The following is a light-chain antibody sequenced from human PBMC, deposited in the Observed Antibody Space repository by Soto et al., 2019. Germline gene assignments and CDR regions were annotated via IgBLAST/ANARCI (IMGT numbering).Light chain of an antibody. J-gene: IGLJ1*01. Sequence: QPVLTQPASVSGSPGQSITISCTGTSSDVGGYNYVSWYQQHPGKAPKLMIYDVSNRPSGVSNRFSGSKSGNTASLTISGLQAEDEAAYYCSSYTSSSLYVFGTGTKLTVL. CDR3: SSYTSSSLYV. CDR2: DVS. V-gene: IGLV2-14*03. CDR1: SSDVGGYNY.